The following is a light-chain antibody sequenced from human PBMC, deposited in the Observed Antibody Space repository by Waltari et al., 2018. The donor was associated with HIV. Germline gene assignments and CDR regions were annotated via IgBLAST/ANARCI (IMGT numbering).Light chain of an antibody. V-gene: IGLV3-1*01. J-gene: IGLJ1*01. CDR3: QAWDSNLHV. Sequence: SYELTQPPFVSVSPGQTTSITCSGDRLGDKYVFWYGQKPGQSLVLVLNQETKRPPGTPERLSGSHSGDTATLTISGAQAVDEATYYCQAWDSNLHVFGSGTKVTVL. CDR1: RLGDKY. CDR2: QET.